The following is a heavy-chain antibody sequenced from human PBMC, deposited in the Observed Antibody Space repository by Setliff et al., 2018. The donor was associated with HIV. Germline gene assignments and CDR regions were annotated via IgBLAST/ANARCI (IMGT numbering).Heavy chain of an antibody. V-gene: IGHV4-34*01. CDR1: GGSFSGYY. CDR3: ARVNEVATIIYYYYSMDV. D-gene: IGHD5-12*01. Sequence: SETLSLTCAVYGGSFSGYYRSWIRQPPGKGLEWIGEINHSGSTNYNPSLKSRVTISVDTSKNQFSLKLSSVTAADTAVYYCARVNEVATIIYYYYSMDVWGKGTTVTVSS. CDR2: INHSGST. J-gene: IGHJ6*03.